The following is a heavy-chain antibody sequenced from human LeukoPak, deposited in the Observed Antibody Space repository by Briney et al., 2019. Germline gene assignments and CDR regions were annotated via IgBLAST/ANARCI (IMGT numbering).Heavy chain of an antibody. V-gene: IGHV3-7*04. Sequence: GGSLRLSCAASGFTFSSYWMSWVRQAPGKGLEWVANIKQDGSEKYYVDSVKGRFNISRDNAKNSLYLQMNSLRAEDTAVYYCARVAGTPNYHYYYGMDVWGEGTTVTVSS. CDR1: GFTFSSYW. CDR3: ARVAGTPNYHYYYGMDV. D-gene: IGHD6-19*01. CDR2: IKQDGSEK. J-gene: IGHJ6*04.